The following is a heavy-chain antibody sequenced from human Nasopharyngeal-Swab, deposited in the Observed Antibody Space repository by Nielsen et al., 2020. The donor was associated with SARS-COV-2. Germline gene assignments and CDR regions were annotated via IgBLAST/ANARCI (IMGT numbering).Heavy chain of an antibody. D-gene: IGHD3-22*01. CDR1: GFTFSSYE. CDR3: ARDQAYYDSSGLDY. CDR2: ISSSGSTI. J-gene: IGHJ4*02. V-gene: IGHV3-48*03. Sequence: GSLRLSCAASGFTFSSYEMNWVRQAPGKGLEWVSYISSSGSTIYYADSVKGRFTISRDNAKNSLYLQMNSLRAEDTAVYYCARDQAYYDSSGLDYWGQGTLVTVSS.